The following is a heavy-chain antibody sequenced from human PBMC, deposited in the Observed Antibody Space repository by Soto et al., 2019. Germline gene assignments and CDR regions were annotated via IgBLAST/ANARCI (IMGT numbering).Heavy chain of an antibody. V-gene: IGHV3-23*01. CDR1: GFTFSSYA. J-gene: IGHJ6*02. CDR3: ASDGLGDQLLNYYGMDV. Sequence: EVQVLESGGGLVQPGGSLRLSCAASGFTFSSYAMSWVRQAPGQGLEWVSGISGSGGDTYYADSVKGQFTISRDNTKNTLYLQMSSLRAGDTAVDYCASDGLGDQLLNYYGMDVWGQGTTVTVSS. CDR2: ISGSGGDT. D-gene: IGHD2-2*01.